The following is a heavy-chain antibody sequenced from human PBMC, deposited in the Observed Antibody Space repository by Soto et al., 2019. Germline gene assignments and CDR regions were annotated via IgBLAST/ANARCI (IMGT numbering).Heavy chain of an antibody. J-gene: IGHJ6*02. D-gene: IGHD6-6*01. CDR2: FSSSGSTI. CDR1: GFTFSDYY. V-gene: IGHV3-11*01. Sequence: QVQLVESGGGLVKPGGSLRLSCAASGFTFSDYYMSWIRQAPGKGLEWVSYFSSSGSTIYYADSVKGRFTIARDNAKNSLYLQMNSLRDEDTAVYYWARDKYSSSAGDYYYGMDVWGQGTTVTVSS. CDR3: ARDKYSSSAGDYYYGMDV.